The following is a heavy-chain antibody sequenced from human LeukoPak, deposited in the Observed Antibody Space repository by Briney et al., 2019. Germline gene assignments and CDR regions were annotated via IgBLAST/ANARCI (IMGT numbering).Heavy chain of an antibody. Sequence: SQTLSLTCTVSGGSISSGGYYWRWIRQHPGKGLEWIGYIYYSGSPYYNPSLKSRVTISVDTSKNQFSLKLSSVTAADTAVYYCARGRKGQRRFVVVPAAVFDYWGQGTLVTVSS. CDR2: IYYSGSP. J-gene: IGHJ4*02. CDR3: ARGRKGQRRFVVVPAAVFDY. D-gene: IGHD2-2*01. V-gene: IGHV4-31*03. CDR1: GGSISSGGYY.